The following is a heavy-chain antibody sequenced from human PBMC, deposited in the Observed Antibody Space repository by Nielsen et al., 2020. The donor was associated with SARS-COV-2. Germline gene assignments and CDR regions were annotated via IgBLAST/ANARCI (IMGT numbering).Heavy chain of an antibody. D-gene: IGHD3-3*01. V-gene: IGHV3-23*01. Sequence: GESLKISCAASGFTFSSYAMSWVRQAPGKGLEWVSAISGSGGSTYYADSVKGRFTISRDNSKNTLYLQMNSLRAEDTAVYYCAKDQPATIFGVVTINWFDPWGQGTLVTVSS. CDR1: GFTFSSYA. J-gene: IGHJ5*02. CDR2: ISGSGGST. CDR3: AKDQPATIFGVVTINWFDP.